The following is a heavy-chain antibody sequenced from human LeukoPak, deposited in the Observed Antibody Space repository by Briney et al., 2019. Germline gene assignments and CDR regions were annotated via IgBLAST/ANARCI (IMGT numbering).Heavy chain of an antibody. Sequence: PSETLSLTCTVSGALISSGSYYWSWIRQPAGKGLEWIGRIYTSGSTNYNPSLKSRVTISVDTSKNQFSLKLSSVTAADTAVYYCARASYYYDSSGYLGYWGQGTLVTVSS. D-gene: IGHD3-22*01. CDR2: IYTSGST. CDR1: GALISSGSYY. J-gene: IGHJ4*02. V-gene: IGHV4-61*02. CDR3: ARASYYYDSSGYLGY.